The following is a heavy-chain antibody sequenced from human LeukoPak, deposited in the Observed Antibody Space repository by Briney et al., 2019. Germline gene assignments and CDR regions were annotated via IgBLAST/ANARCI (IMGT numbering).Heavy chain of an antibody. CDR1: GGSISSYY. Sequence: PSETLSLTCTVSGGSISSYYWSWIRQPPGKGLEWIGYIYYSGSTNYNPSLKSRVTISVDTSKNQFSLKLSSVTAADTAVYYCARERYSSSWYSSSKIYYFDYWGQGTLVTVSS. J-gene: IGHJ4*02. V-gene: IGHV4-59*12. D-gene: IGHD6-13*01. CDR3: ARERYSSSWYSSSKIYYFDY. CDR2: IYYSGST.